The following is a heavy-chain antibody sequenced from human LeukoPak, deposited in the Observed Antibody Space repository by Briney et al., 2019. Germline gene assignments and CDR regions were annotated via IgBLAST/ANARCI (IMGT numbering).Heavy chain of an antibody. CDR3: ARRYDFWSGYFDY. D-gene: IGHD3-3*01. CDR1: GGSISSSSYY. Sequence: PSETLSLTCTVSGGSISSSSYYWGWIRQPPGKGLEWIGSIYYSGSTSYNPSLKSRVTISVDTSKNQFSLKLSSVTAADTAVYYCARRYDFWSGYFDYWGQGTLVTVSS. V-gene: IGHV4-39*01. CDR2: IYYSGST. J-gene: IGHJ4*02.